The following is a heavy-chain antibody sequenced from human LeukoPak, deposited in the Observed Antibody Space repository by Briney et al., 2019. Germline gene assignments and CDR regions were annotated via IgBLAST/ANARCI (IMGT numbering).Heavy chain of an antibody. J-gene: IGHJ5*02. Sequence: GGSLGLSCAASGFTFSNAWMSWVRQAPGKGLEWVGRIKSNTDGGTTDYAAPVKGRFTISRDDSKTTLYLQMNSLKSEDTAEYYCTTDPRWELLWNHWGQGTLVTVSS. CDR3: TTDPRWELLWNH. CDR2: IKSNTDGGTT. D-gene: IGHD1-26*01. V-gene: IGHV3-15*01. CDR1: GFTFSNAW.